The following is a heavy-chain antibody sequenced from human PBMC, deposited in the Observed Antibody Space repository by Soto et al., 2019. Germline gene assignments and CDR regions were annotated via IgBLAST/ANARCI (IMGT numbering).Heavy chain of an antibody. CDR3: ARSTGYSTSWEDYYYYGMDV. CDR1: GFTFSSYA. D-gene: IGHD6-13*01. CDR2: ISGSGGSI. Sequence: VGSLRLSCAASGFTFSSYAMSWVRQAPGKGLEWVSVISGSGGSIYYADSVKGRFTISRDNSENTLYLQMNSLRTEDTAIYYCARSTGYSTSWEDYYYYGMDVWGQGTTVTVSS. J-gene: IGHJ6*02. V-gene: IGHV3-23*01.